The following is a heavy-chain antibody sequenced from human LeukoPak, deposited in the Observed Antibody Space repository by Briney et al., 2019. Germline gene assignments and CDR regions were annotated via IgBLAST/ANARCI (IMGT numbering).Heavy chain of an antibody. J-gene: IGHJ6*04. V-gene: IGHV1-8*01. CDR2: MNPNSGNT. CDR1: GYTFTSYD. CDR3: ARGRSSSSWSSPDV. D-gene: IGHD6-13*01. Sequence: ASVKVSCKASGYTFTSYDTNWVRQATGQGLEWMGWMNPNSGNTGYAQKFQGRVTMTRNTSISTAYMELSGLTSEDTAVYYCARGRSSSSWSSPDVWGKGTTVTVSS.